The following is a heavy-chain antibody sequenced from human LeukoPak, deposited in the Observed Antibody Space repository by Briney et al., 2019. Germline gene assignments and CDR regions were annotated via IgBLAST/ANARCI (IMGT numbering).Heavy chain of an antibody. CDR3: ARHGHDFWSGQNWFDP. Sequence: GAPVKVSCKASGYTFSSYGISWVRQAPGQGLEWMGWISAYNGNTNYAQKFQGRVTMTTDTSTSTTYMEVRSLRSDDTAVYYCARHGHDFWSGQNWFDPWGQGTLVTVSS. V-gene: IGHV1-18*01. D-gene: IGHD3-3*01. J-gene: IGHJ5*02. CDR2: ISAYNGNT. CDR1: GYTFSSYG.